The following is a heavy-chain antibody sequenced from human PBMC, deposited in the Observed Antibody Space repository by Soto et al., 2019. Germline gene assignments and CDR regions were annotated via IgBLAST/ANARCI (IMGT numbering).Heavy chain of an antibody. Sequence: SETLSLTCTVSGGSISSGDYYWSWIRQSPGKGLEWIGYITYGARTNYNPSLQSRVTMSVDTSKNLFSLRLSSVTAADTAVYFCARDYRPTYYYDSGGYYPPTYFDSWGQGALVTVSS. CDR1: GGSISSGDYY. D-gene: IGHD3-22*01. CDR3: ARDYRPTYYYDSGGYYPPTYFDS. J-gene: IGHJ4*02. CDR2: ITYGART. V-gene: IGHV4-30-4*08.